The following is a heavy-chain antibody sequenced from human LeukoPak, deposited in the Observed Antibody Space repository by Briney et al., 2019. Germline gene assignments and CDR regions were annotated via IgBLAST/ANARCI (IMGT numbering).Heavy chain of an antibody. Sequence: GGSLRLYCAASGFTFSSYSMNWVPQAPGKGLEGVSSISSSSSYIYYADSVKGRFTISRDNAKNSLYLQMNSLRAEDTAVYYCARDRHCSSTSCYPAEYFQHWGQGTLVTVSS. CDR1: GFTFSSYS. J-gene: IGHJ1*01. D-gene: IGHD2-2*01. CDR3: ARDRHCSSTSCYPAEYFQH. V-gene: IGHV3-21*01. CDR2: ISSSSSYI.